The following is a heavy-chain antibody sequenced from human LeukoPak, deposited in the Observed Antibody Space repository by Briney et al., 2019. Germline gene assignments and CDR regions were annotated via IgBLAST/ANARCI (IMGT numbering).Heavy chain of an antibody. CDR1: GFTFNLYS. CDR2: ISGSGGST. V-gene: IGHV3-23*01. CDR3: AKDRLNYDFWSGYNLFGS. D-gene: IGHD3-3*01. Sequence: GGSLRLSCAASGFTFNLYSMNWVRQAPGKGLEWVSAISGSGGSTYYADSVKGRFTISRDNSKNTLYLQMNSLRAEDTAVYYCAKDRLNYDFWSGYNLFGSWGQGTLVTVSS. J-gene: IGHJ5*01.